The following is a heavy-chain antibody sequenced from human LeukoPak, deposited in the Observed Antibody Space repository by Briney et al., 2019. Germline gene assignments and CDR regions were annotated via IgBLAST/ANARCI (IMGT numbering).Heavy chain of an antibody. CDR2: IKQDGSEK. V-gene: IGHV3-7*01. CDR3: ARDEYYYGSGSYF. Sequence: GGSLRLSCAASGFTVRSNYMSWVRQAPGKGLEWVANIKQDGSEKYYVDSVKGRYTISRDNAKNSLYLQMNSLRAEDTAVYYCARDEYYYGSGSYFWGQGTLVTVSS. J-gene: IGHJ4*02. D-gene: IGHD3-10*01. CDR1: GFTVRSNY.